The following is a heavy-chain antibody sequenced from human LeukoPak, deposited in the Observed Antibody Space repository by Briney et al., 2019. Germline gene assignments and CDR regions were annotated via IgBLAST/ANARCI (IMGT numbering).Heavy chain of an antibody. CDR2: IKQDGSAK. CDR1: GFTFSNKW. J-gene: IGHJ3*01. Sequence: RSLRLACAASGFTFSNKWMNWVRQAPGKGLEWVADIKQDGSAKNYVDSVKGRFTISRDNAKNSLYLQTNSLRAEDTAVYYCVRDAESHWGQGTMVTVSS. V-gene: IGHV3-7*01. D-gene: IGHD3-10*01. CDR3: VRDAESH.